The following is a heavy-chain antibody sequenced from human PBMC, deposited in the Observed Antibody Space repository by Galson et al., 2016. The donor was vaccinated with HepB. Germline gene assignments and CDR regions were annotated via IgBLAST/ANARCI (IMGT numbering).Heavy chain of an antibody. V-gene: IGHV4-61*01. CDR3: ASGWEGYCSSISCPHDGAWFDP. Sequence: ETLSLTCTVSGGFVSSGSYYWSWIRQPPGQGLEWIGYISYSGSTHYNPSLKSRVTISVDKSKNQFALRLSSVTAADTAIYYCASGWEGYCSSISCPHDGAWFDPWGQGTLVTVSS. CDR2: ISYSGST. CDR1: GGFVSSGSYY. J-gene: IGHJ5*02. D-gene: IGHD2-2*01.